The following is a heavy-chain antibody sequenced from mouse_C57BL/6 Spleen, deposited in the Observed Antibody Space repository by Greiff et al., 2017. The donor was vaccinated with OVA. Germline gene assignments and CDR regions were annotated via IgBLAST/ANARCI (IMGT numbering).Heavy chain of an antibody. CDR1: GFTFSSYA. V-gene: IGHV5-4*01. Sequence: EVKLVESGGGLVKPGGSLKLSCAASGFTFSSYAMSWVRQTPEKRLEWVATISDGGSYTYYPDNVKGRFTISRDNAKNNLYLQMSHLKSEDTAMYYCAREANLDYWGQGTTLTVSS. CDR2: ISDGGSYT. CDR3: AREANLDY. D-gene: IGHD1-2*01. J-gene: IGHJ2*01.